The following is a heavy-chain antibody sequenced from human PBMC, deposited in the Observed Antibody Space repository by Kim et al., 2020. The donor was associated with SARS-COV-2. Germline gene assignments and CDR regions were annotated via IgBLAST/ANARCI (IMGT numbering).Heavy chain of an antibody. J-gene: IGHJ5*01. Sequence: GESLKISCKGSGYTFTNYWINWVRQMPGKGLEWMGRVDPTDSYTNYSPSFRGHVTISADKSLTTAYLQWSSLKASDTAMYYCARQEGTAASVDSWGQGTLVTVSS. D-gene: IGHD6-13*01. CDR1: GYTFTNYW. V-gene: IGHV5-10-1*01. CDR2: VDPTDSYT. CDR3: ARQEGTAASVDS.